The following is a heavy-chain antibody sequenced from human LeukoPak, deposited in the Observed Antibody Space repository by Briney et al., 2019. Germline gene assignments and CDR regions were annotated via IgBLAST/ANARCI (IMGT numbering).Heavy chain of an antibody. CDR1: GGSFSGYY. D-gene: IGHD5-18*01. J-gene: IGHJ4*02. CDR2: INHSGSA. V-gene: IGHV4-34*01. CDR3: ATYTGYSYGFTY. Sequence: PSETLSLTCAVSGGSFSGYYWTWIRQPPGKGLEWIGEINHSGSANYNPSLKSRVTISLDTSKNQFSLKLSSVTAADTAVYYCATYTGYSYGFTYWGQGTLVTVSS.